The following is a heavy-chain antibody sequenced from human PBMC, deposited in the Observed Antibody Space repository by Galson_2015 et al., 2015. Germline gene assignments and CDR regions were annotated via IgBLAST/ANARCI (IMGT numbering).Heavy chain of an antibody. CDR2: IWYDGSTK. J-gene: IGHJ6*02. V-gene: IGHV3-33*01. D-gene: IGHD2-8*01. Sequence: SLRLSCAASGFTFSSYGMHWVRQAPGKGLEWVAVIWYDGSTKYYADSVKGRFTISRDNSKNTLYLQMNSLRAEDTAVYYCASGQGYCTNGVCYPGFRYYYYGMDVWGQGTTVTVSS. CDR1: GFTFSSYG. CDR3: ASGQGYCTNGVCYPGFRYYYYGMDV.